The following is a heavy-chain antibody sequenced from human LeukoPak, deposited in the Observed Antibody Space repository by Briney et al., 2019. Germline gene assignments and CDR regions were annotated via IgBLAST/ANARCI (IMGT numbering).Heavy chain of an antibody. CDR3: VASFDY. V-gene: IGHV3-23*01. CDR2: INVNGDTT. CDR1: GFTFTKYA. Sequence: PGGSLRLSCAASGFTFTKYALNWVRQAPGNGLEWVSTINVNGDTTYYADSVRGRFIVSRDNSKNTLYLEMNSLRVEDTAIYYCVASFDYWGQGTLVTVSS. J-gene: IGHJ4*02.